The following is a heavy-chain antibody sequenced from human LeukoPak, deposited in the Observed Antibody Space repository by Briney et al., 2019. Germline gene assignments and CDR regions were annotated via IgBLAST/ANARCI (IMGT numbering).Heavy chain of an antibody. Sequence: GGSLRLSCAASGFTVSNNFMAWVRQAPGKGLEWVSLIHHDGATYYADSLKGRFTISRDNSKNTLHLQMNSLRPEDTAVYYCAGETRWGPESHWGQGTLVTVSS. CDR3: AGETRWGPESH. D-gene: IGHD3-16*01. CDR2: IHHDGAT. J-gene: IGHJ4*02. CDR1: GFTVSNNF. V-gene: IGHV3-66*01.